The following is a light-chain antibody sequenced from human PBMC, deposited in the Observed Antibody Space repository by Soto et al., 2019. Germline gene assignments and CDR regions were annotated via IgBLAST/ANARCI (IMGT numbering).Light chain of an antibody. V-gene: IGLV2-11*01. Sequence: QSVLTQPRSVSGSHGQSVTFSCTGTSSDVGGYNFVSWYQQHPGKAHKLIIYDDTERPSGVPDSFSGSKSGNTASLTISGLQAEDEADYYCCSYTNSLFVFGTGTKVTVL. J-gene: IGLJ1*01. CDR3: CSYTNSLFV. CDR2: DDT. CDR1: SSDVGGYNF.